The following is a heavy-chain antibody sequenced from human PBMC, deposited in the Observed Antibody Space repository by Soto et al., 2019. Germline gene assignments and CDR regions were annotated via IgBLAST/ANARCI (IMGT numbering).Heavy chain of an antibody. CDR1: GFTFSTYA. Sequence: GGSLRLSCAASGFTFSTYAMRWVRQAPGKGLEWVSGTSGSGGSTYYADSVRGRFTISRDNSKNTLYLQMNSLRAEDTAVYYCAKEVGGYYCDYWGQGTLVTVSS. CDR3: AKEVGGYYCDY. CDR2: TSGSGGST. J-gene: IGHJ4*02. D-gene: IGHD6-19*01. V-gene: IGHV3-23*01.